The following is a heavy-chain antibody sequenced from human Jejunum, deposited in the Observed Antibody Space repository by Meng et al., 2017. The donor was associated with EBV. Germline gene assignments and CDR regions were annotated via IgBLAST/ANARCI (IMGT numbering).Heavy chain of an antibody. V-gene: IGHV4-39*07. CDR3: ARGGGIAVAGE. D-gene: IGHD6-19*01. J-gene: IGHJ4*02. Sequence: QLQLQESGPGLVKPSETLSRTCTVSGGSITSKNWYWSWIRQPPGKGLEWIGSIYYSGSTYYNPSLKSRVTISVDTSKNQFSLKLSSVTAADTAVYYCARGGGIAVAGEWGQGTLVTVSS. CDR1: GGSITSKNWY. CDR2: IYYSGST.